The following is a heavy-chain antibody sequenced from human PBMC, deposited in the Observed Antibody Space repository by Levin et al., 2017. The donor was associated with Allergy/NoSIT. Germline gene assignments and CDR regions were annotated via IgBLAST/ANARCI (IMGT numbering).Heavy chain of an antibody. D-gene: IGHD3-10*01. CDR3: AKDYYGSGSSTIYAFDS. CDR2: ISGSGGST. CDR1: GFTFSSYA. J-gene: IGHJ3*02. Sequence: GGSLRLSCAASGFTFSSYAMNWVRQAPGKGLEWVSTISGSGGSTYYADSVKGRFTISRDNSKNTLYLQMNSLRAEDTAVYYCAKDYYGSGSSTIYAFDSWGQGTMVTVSS. V-gene: IGHV3-23*01.